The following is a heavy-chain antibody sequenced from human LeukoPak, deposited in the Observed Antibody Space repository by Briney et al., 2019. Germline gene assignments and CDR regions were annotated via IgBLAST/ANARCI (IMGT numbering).Heavy chain of an antibody. CDR2: YYSGST. V-gene: IGHV4-59*09. CDR3: ARGWDTGYSYYGMDV. Sequence: YYSGSTNYSPSLKSRVTISVDTSNSQLSLKLSSVTAADTAVYYCARGWDTGYSYYGMDVWGQGTTVTVSS. D-gene: IGHD5-18*01. J-gene: IGHJ6*02.